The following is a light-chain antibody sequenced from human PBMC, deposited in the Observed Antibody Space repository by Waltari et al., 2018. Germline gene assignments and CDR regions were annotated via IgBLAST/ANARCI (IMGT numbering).Light chain of an antibody. CDR2: GAS. J-gene: IGKJ4*01. V-gene: IGKV1-9*01. Sequence: DTQLTQSPSFLSASVGDRVTITCRASQGISSYLAWYQQKPGKAPKLLIYGASTLESGVPSRFSGSGSGTEFTLTISSLQPEDFATYYCLHLSNFPLSFGGGTKVELK. CDR3: LHLSNFPLS. CDR1: QGISSY.